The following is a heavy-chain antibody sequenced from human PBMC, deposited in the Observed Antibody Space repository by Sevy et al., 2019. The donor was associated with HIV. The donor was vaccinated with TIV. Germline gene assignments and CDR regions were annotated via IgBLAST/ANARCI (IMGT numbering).Heavy chain of an antibody. CDR3: ARDLKRGSGGAYYDFWSGYYYYYYGMDV. J-gene: IGHJ6*02. V-gene: IGHV7-4-1*02. D-gene: IGHD3-3*01. Sequence: ASMKVSCKASGYTFTSYAMNWVRQAPGQGLEWMGWINTNTGNPTYAQGFTGRFVFSLDTSVSTAYLQISSLKAEDTAVYYCARDLKRGSGGAYYDFWSGYYYYYYGMDVWGQGTTVTVSS. CDR2: INTNTGNP. CDR1: GYTFTSYA.